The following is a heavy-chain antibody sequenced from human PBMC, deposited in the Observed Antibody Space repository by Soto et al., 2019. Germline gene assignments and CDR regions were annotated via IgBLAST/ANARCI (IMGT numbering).Heavy chain of an antibody. Sequence: EVQLVESGGGLVQPGGSLRLSCAASGFTLSGRSMHWVSQAPGKGLVWVSGIDNAGTDSTYADSVKGRFTSSRDNAKNMLYLQMTSLRVEDTAVYYCARGWFGPEVWGKGTTVTVSS. J-gene: IGHJ6*04. CDR3: ARGWFGPEV. D-gene: IGHD3-10*01. CDR2: IDNAGTDS. CDR1: GFTLSGRS. V-gene: IGHV3-74*01.